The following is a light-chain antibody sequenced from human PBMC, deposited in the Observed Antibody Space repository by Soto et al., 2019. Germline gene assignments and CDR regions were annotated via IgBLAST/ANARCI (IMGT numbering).Light chain of an antibody. Sequence: DIVVTQSPATLSASPGERVTLSCRASQFVSSRLAWYQQRPGQVSRLLIFDTSTRAPGISARFSGSGSGTEFTLTISSLQSEDFAVYYCQEYIQWPPGMFGPGTTVDIK. CDR1: QFVSSR. CDR3: QEYIQWPPGM. CDR2: DTS. J-gene: IGKJ1*01. V-gene: IGKV3-15*01.